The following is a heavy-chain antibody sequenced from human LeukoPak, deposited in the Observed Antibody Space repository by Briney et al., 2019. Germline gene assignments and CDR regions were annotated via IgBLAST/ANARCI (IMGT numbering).Heavy chain of an antibody. CDR1: VYTFTVYY. CDR2: INPNSCGT. D-gene: IGHD6-13*01. J-gene: IGHJ4*02. Sequence: ASVNVSCKSSVYTFTVYYMHWVRQARGQGLEWMGWINPNSCGTNYAQKFQGRVTMTRDTSITTAYMELSRLRSDDTAVYYCARDNSSSWIDYWGQGTLVTVSS. CDR3: ARDNSSSWIDY. V-gene: IGHV1-2*02.